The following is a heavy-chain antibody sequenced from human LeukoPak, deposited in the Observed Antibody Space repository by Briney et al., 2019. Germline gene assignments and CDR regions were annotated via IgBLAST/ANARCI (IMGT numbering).Heavy chain of an antibody. CDR2: IYYSGST. Sequence: PGGSLRLSCAASGFTFSSYWMSWVRQAPGKGLEWIGYIYYSGSTNYNPSLKSRVTISVDTSKNQFSLKLSSVTAADTAVYYCARVGSSGWYFGGFEYWGQGTLVTVSS. V-gene: IGHV4-59*01. CDR1: GFTFSSYW. J-gene: IGHJ4*02. D-gene: IGHD6-19*01. CDR3: ARVGSSGWYFGGFEY.